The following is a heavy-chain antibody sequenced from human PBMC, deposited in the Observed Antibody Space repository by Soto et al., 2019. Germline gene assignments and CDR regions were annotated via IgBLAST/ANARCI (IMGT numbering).Heavy chain of an antibody. D-gene: IGHD3-22*01. Sequence: SETLSLTCTVSGGSIRSGDSYWSGIRQPPGKGLEWIGYIYYSGSTYYNPSLKSRVTISLDTSKNQFSLNLSSVTAADTAVYYCARNHYSDRSGTDYWGQGTLGTVS. V-gene: IGHV4-30-4*01. CDR3: ARNHYSDRSGTDY. J-gene: IGHJ4*02. CDR2: IYYSGST. CDR1: GGSIRSGDSY.